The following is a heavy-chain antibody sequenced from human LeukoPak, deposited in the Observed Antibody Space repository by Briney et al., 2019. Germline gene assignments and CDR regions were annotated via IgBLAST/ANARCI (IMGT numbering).Heavy chain of an antibody. CDR1: GYTFTSYY. Sequence: ASVTVSCTASGYTFTSYYMHWVRQAPGQGLEWMGIINPSGGSTSYAQKFQGRVTMTRDTSTSTVYMELSSLRSEDTAVYYCARDTHYYDSSGSERNFDYWGQGTLVTVSS. CDR3: ARDTHYYDSSGSERNFDY. V-gene: IGHV1-46*01. CDR2: INPSGGST. J-gene: IGHJ4*02. D-gene: IGHD3-22*01.